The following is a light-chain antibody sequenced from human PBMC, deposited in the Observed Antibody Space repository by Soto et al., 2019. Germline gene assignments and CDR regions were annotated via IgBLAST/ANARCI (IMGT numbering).Light chain of an antibody. J-gene: IGKJ5*01. CDR1: QRIXSN. V-gene: IGKV3-15*01. CDR3: QQYKNWPRT. CDR2: CAS. Sequence: IVMTQSPATLSVSPGERATLACRASQRIXSNFGWDQKKPGQAPRLLXGCASTMATGGPARLSGSGSVTEFALTISSLHSEDFAVYYCQQYKNWPRTFGQGTRLEI.